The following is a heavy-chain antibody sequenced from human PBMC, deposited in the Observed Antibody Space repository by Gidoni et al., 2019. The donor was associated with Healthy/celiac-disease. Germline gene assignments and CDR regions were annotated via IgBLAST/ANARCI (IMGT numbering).Heavy chain of an antibody. CDR2: IYYSGST. J-gene: IGHJ4*02. CDR1: RGSISSSSYY. D-gene: IGHD2-2*01. V-gene: IGHV4-39*01. Sequence: QLQLQASGQGLVKPSETLSLTCTVSRGSISSSSYYWGWIRQPTGKGLEWIGSIYYSGSTYYNPSLRSRVTISVDTSKNQFSLKLSSVTATDTAVYYCARQSPSRVVPYFDYWGQGTLVTVSS. CDR3: ARQSPSRVVPYFDY.